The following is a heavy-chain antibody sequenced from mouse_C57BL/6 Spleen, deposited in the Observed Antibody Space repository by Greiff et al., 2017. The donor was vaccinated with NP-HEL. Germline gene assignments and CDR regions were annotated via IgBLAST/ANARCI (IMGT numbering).Heavy chain of an antibody. Sequence: VQLQQSGPGLVQPSQSLSITCTVSGFSLTSYGVHWVRQSPGKGLEWLGVIWRGGSTDYNAAFMSRLSSTKDNSKSQVFFKMNSLQADDTAIYYCAKSGDDYDDAMDYRGQGASVTVSS. D-gene: IGHD2-4*01. CDR1: GFSLTSYG. J-gene: IGHJ4*01. CDR3: AKSGDDYDDAMDY. CDR2: IWRGGST. V-gene: IGHV2-5*01.